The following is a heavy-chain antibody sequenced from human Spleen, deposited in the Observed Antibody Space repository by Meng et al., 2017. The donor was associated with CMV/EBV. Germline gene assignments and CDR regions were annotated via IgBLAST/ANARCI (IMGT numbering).Heavy chain of an antibody. D-gene: IGHD2-21*01. CDR3: ARGGLGIAAKPFDF. J-gene: IGHJ4*02. CDR1: GGSFSGYY. CDR2: IRHSGST. Sequence: GSLRLSCAVYGGSFSGYYWSWIRQPPGMGAGVEWKIRHSGSTNYNPSLKRRVTKSVDTSKNQFSLRLSSVTAADTAVYYCARGGLGIAAKPFDFWGQGTLVTVSS. V-gene: IGHV4-34*01.